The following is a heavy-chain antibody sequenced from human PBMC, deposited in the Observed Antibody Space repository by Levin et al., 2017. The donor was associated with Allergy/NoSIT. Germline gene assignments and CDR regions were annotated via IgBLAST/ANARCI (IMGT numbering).Heavy chain of an antibody. Sequence: PGGSLRLSCEGHGFTFSRYTMNWVRQAPGKGLQWVASISSNSNYIYYADSLKGRFTISRDNAKNSLYLQMNSLRAEDTAVYYCARTPRGSGSYFDDYYGLDVWGQGTTVTVSS. D-gene: IGHD3-10*01. CDR2: ISSNSNYI. CDR1: GFTFSRYT. J-gene: IGHJ6*02. V-gene: IGHV3-21*01. CDR3: ARTPRGSGSYFDDYYGLDV.